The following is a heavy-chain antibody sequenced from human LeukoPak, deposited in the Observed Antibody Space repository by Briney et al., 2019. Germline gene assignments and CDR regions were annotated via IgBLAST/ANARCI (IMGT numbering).Heavy chain of an antibody. CDR2: IASDGNST. Sequence: AGGSLRLSCAASGFTFSSYRMNWVRQAPGKGLVWVSRIASDGNSTTYADSVKGRFSISRDNAKNTLYLQMNSLRVEDTAVYYCARGRPHGNDYWGQGTLVTVSS. J-gene: IGHJ4*02. CDR1: GFTFSSYR. D-gene: IGHD4-23*01. CDR3: ARGRPHGNDY. V-gene: IGHV3-74*01.